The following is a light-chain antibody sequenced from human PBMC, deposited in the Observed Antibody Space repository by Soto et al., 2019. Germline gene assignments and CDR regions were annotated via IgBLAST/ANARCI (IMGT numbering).Light chain of an antibody. CDR3: QHYNSYSEA. J-gene: IGKJ1*01. Sequence: DIHMTQSASTLSGSVGYRFTITCRASQTISSWLAWYQRKPGKAPKLLIYKASTLKSGVPSRFSGSGSGTEFTLTISSLQPDDFATYYCQHYNSYSEAFGQGTKVDIK. CDR2: KAS. V-gene: IGKV1-5*03. CDR1: QTISSW.